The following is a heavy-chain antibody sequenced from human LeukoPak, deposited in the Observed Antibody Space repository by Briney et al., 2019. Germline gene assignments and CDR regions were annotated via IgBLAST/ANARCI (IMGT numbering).Heavy chain of an antibody. V-gene: IGHV4-34*01. J-gene: IGHJ3*02. D-gene: IGHD5-18*01. CDR3: ARNPRRGIHTAMVWYAFDI. CDR1: GGSFSGYY. CDR2: INHSGST. Sequence: SETMSLTCAVYGGSFSGYYWSWIRQPPGKGLEWIGEINHSGSTNYNPSLKSRVTISVDTSKNQFSLKLSSVTAADTAVYYCARNPRRGIHTAMVWYAFDIWGQGTMVTVS.